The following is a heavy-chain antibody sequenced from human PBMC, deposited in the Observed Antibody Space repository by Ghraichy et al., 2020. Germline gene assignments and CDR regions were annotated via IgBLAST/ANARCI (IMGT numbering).Heavy chain of an antibody. CDR2: IYYSGST. Sequence: SETLSLTCTVSGGSISSSSYYWGWIRQPPGKGLEWIGSIYYSGSTYYNPSLKSRVTISVDTSKNQFSLKLSSVTAADTAVYYCARLTSGSTYDYWGRGTLVTVSS. CDR3: ARLTSGSTYDY. D-gene: IGHD1-26*01. V-gene: IGHV4-39*01. CDR1: GGSISSSSYY. J-gene: IGHJ4*02.